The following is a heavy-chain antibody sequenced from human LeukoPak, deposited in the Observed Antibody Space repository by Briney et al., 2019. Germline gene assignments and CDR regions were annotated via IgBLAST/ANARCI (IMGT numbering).Heavy chain of an antibody. CDR1: GYSFTSYW. CDR2: IYPGHSDT. Sequence: PGESLKISCKGSGYSFTSYWVAWVRQMPGKGLEWMGLIYPGHSDTRYSPSFQGQVTISADKSITTAYLQWSSLKASDTAIYYCARTPGSSDYRGYQYWYFDLWGRGTLVTVSS. D-gene: IGHD5-12*01. J-gene: IGHJ2*01. V-gene: IGHV5-51*01. CDR3: ARTPGSSDYRGYQYWYFDL.